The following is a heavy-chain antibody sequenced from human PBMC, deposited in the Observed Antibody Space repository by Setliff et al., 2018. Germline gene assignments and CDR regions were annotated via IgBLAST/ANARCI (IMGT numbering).Heavy chain of an antibody. CDR2: IIPMFGAA. D-gene: IGHD5-12*01. V-gene: IGHV1-69*05. J-gene: IGHJ4*02. CDR1: GGSVSNDA. CDR3: ARGRRDGYNDERFTPLDS. Sequence: GASVKVSCKASGGSVSNDAITWVRQAPGQGPEWMGGIIPMFGAADYAQKFQGRITITTDESTNTVHMELSSLRSEDTAVYYCARGRRDGYNDERFTPLDSWGQGTLVTAPQ.